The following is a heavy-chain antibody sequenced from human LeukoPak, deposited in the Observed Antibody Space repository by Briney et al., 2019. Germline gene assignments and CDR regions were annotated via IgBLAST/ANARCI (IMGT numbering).Heavy chain of an antibody. V-gene: IGHV4-59*08. Sequence: SETLSLTCTVSGGSISNYYWSWIRQPPGKGLEWIGYIYYSGSTNYNPSLKSRVTISVDTSKNQFSLKLSSVTAADTAVYYCARLRATVTTRQHYYYYGMDVWGQGTTVTVSS. CDR2: IYYSGST. D-gene: IGHD4-17*01. CDR3: ARLRATVTTRQHYYYYGMDV. CDR1: GGSISNYY. J-gene: IGHJ6*02.